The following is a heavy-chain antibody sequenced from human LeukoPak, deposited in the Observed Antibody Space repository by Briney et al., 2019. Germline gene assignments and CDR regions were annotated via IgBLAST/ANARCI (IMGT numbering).Heavy chain of an antibody. J-gene: IGHJ6*03. V-gene: IGHV1-2*02. D-gene: IGHD6-19*01. CDR1: GYTFTGYY. CDR3: ARDSSGWPRDYYYYMDV. Sequence: ASVKVSCKASGYTFTGYYMHWVRQAPGQGLEWMGWINPNSGGTNYAQKFQGRVTMTRDTSISTAYMELSRLRSDDTAVYYCARDSSGWPRDYYYYMDVWGKGTTVTVSS. CDR2: INPNSGGT.